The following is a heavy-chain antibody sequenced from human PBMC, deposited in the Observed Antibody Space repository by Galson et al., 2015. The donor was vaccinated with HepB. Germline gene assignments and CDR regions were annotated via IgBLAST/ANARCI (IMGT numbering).Heavy chain of an antibody. Sequence: SLRLSCAASGFTFDGFAMHWVRQAPGKGLEWVSTISWNGGTIHYADSVKGRFTISRDNAKNSLYLQMSSLRAEDTAFYYCARDPSYNPGPDVCGHATTVTVSS. CDR1: GFTFDGFA. CDR3: ARDPSYNPGPDV. V-gene: IGHV3-9*01. CDR2: ISWNGGTI. D-gene: IGHD1-1*01. J-gene: IGHJ6*02.